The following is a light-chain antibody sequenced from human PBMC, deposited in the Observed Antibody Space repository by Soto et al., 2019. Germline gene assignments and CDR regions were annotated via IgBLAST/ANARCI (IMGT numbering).Light chain of an antibody. CDR1: QSVSSY. Sequence: IGMTQSPATVSLSPRERATLSCRASQSVSSYLAWYQQKPGQAPRLLIYDASSRATGIPARFSGSGSGTDLTVTISSREPEDFEVYSCQLPTNWLVTSGEGTRLEIK. J-gene: IGKJ5*01. V-gene: IGKV3-11*01. CDR2: DAS. CDR3: QLPTNWLVT.